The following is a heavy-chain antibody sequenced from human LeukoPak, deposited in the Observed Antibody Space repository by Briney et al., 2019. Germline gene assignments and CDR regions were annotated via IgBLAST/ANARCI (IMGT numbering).Heavy chain of an antibody. V-gene: IGHV1-46*01. D-gene: IGHD6-6*01. CDR2: ISPSGGST. CDR1: GYTFTSYY. J-gene: IGHJ4*02. Sequence: ASVKVSCKASGYTFTSYYMHWVRQAPGQGLEWMGIISPSGGSTSYAQKFQGRVTMTRDTSTSTVYMELSSLRSEDTAVYYCARAYSTSSGEYYFDYWGQGTLVTVSS. CDR3: ARAYSTSSGEYYFDY.